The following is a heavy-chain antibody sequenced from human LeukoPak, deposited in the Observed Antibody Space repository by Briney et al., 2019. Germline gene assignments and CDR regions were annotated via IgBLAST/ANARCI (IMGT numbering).Heavy chain of an antibody. J-gene: IGHJ5*02. D-gene: IGHD1-26*01. CDR3: ARGEGS. CDR2: IYHSGTT. V-gene: IGHV4-30-2*01. CDR1: GGSISSASYS. Sequence: PSETLSLTCAVSGGSISSASYSWNWIRQPPGKGLEWIGHIYHSGTTSYNPSLRSRVTISVDTSKNQFSLKLSSVTAADTAVYYCARGEGSWGQGTLVTVSS.